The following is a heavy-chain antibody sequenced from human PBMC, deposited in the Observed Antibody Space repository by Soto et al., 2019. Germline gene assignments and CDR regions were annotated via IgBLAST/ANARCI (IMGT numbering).Heavy chain of an antibody. CDR2: MYNTGRT. J-gene: IGHJ6*02. Sequence: QVQLQESGPGLVKPSGTLSLTCTVSGGSISRYYWSWIRQPPGKGLEWIGYMYNTGRTVYNPSFKSRVTISVDTSKTQFSLQRDSVTAADTATYYCARDLWGYCGTDCYPLDVWGQGTTVTVSS. D-gene: IGHD2-21*02. CDR1: GGSISRYY. CDR3: ARDLWGYCGTDCYPLDV. V-gene: IGHV4-59*01.